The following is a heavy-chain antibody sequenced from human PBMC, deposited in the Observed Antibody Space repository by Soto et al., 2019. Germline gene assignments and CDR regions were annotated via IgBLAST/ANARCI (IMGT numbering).Heavy chain of an antibody. Sequence: PSETLSLTCTVSSVSITNTSYYWGWIRQPPGKGLEWMGSIYYTGTTYNNPSLKSRVTMSVDTSKNQFSLKLSSVTAADTAVYYCVSDRITIYGRGKLYYFDYWGQGTLVTVSS. V-gene: IGHV4-39*01. CDR3: VSDRITIYGRGKLYYFDY. CDR1: SVSITNTSYY. D-gene: IGHD3-3*01. CDR2: IYYTGTT. J-gene: IGHJ4*02.